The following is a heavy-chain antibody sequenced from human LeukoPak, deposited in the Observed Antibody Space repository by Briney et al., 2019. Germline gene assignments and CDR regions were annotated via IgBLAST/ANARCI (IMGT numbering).Heavy chain of an antibody. J-gene: IGHJ4*02. CDR2: ISKDGTYK. CDR1: GYTFSNFA. V-gene: IGHV3-30*18. D-gene: IGHD6-19*01. Sequence: GGSLRLSCEVSGYTFSNFAVNWVRQAPGKGLEWVAVISKDGTYKYFSDSVKGRFTVSRDNSKNTVYLQMNSLRAEDTAVYYCGKTTTGYSSGRYPAWPVDYWGQGTLVTVSS. CDR3: GKTTTGYSSGRYPAWPVDY.